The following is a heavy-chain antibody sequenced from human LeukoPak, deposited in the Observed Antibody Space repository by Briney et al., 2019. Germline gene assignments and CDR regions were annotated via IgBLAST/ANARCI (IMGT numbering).Heavy chain of an antibody. CDR2: ISSSSSYI. Sequence: GGSLRLSCAASGFTFSSYSMNWVRQAPGKGLEWVSSISSSSSYIYYADSVKGRSTISRDNAKNSLYLQMNSLRAEDTAVYYCARVIYCSSTSCYDAFDIWGQGTMVTVSS. CDR3: ARVIYCSSTSCYDAFDI. V-gene: IGHV3-21*01. D-gene: IGHD2-2*01. CDR1: GFTFSSYS. J-gene: IGHJ3*02.